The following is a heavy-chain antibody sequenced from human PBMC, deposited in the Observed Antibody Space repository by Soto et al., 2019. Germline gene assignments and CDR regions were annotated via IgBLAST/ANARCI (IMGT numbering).Heavy chain of an antibody. V-gene: IGHV4-31*03. J-gene: IGHJ4*02. CDR3: ARGMYYYDSSGYYPHYYFDY. CDR2: IYYSGST. Sequence: PSETLSLTCTVSGGSISSGGYYWSWIRQHPGKGLEWIGYIYYSGSTYYNPSLKSRVTISVDTSKNQFSLKLSSVTAADTAVYYCARGMYYYDSSGYYPHYYFDYWGQGTLVTVSS. CDR1: GGSISSGGYY. D-gene: IGHD3-22*01.